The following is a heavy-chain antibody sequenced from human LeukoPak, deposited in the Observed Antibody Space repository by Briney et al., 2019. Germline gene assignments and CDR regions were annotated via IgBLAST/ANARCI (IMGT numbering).Heavy chain of an antibody. D-gene: IGHD3-22*01. CDR3: ARGSADTYYYDSSGYFPFDY. CDR1: GYTFTSYG. V-gene: IGHV1-18*01. CDR2: ISAYNGNT. Sequence: ASVKVSCKASGYTFTSYGISWVRQAPGQGLEWMGWISAYNGNTNYAQKLQGRVTMATDTSTSTAYMELRSLRSDDTAVYYCARGSADTYYYDSSGYFPFDYWGQGTLVTVSS. J-gene: IGHJ4*02.